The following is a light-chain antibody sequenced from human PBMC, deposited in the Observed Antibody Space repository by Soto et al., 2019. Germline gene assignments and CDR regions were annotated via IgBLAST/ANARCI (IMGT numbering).Light chain of an antibody. J-gene: IGLJ7*01. V-gene: IGLV2-11*01. CDR1: TSDVGGYAL. CDR3: CSYAGNYSFV. Sequence: QSVLTQPRSVSGSPGQSVTIPCTGTTSDVGGYALVSWFQQYPGEAPKLLISDVTKRPSGVPDRFSGSKSGNTASLTISGLLAEDESDYYCCSYAGNYSFVFGSGTQLTVL. CDR2: DVT.